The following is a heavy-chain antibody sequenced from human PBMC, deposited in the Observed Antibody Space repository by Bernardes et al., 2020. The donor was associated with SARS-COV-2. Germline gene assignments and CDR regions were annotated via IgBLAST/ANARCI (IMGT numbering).Heavy chain of an antibody. V-gene: IGHV1-18*01. J-gene: IGHJ4*02. Sequence: DSVQVSCKTSGYTFTAYVIIWVRQAPGQGLESMGWISAYNGSTTYAQKFQGRVTMTTDTSTSTAYMELKSLRSDDTAVYYCARALISDCSGGSCYPDYGDYFDYWGQGTLLTGSA. CDR1: GYTFTAYV. CDR3: ARALISDCSGGSCYPDYGDYFDY. CDR2: ISAYNGST. D-gene: IGHD2-15*01.